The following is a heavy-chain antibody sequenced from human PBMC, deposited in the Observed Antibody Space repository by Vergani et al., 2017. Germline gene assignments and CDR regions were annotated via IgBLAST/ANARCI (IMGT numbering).Heavy chain of an antibody. CDR1: GGSISSGGYY. J-gene: IGHJ6*02. V-gene: IGHV4-31*03. D-gene: IGHD3-10*01. CDR2: IYYSGST. CDR3: ARDIRSRSGNGMDV. Sequence: QVQLQESGPGLVKPSQTLSLTCTVSGGSISSGGYYWSWIRQHPGKGLEWIGYIYYSGSTYYNPSLKSRVTISVATSKNQFSLKLSSVTAADTAVYYCARDIRSRSGNGMDVWGQGTTVTVSS.